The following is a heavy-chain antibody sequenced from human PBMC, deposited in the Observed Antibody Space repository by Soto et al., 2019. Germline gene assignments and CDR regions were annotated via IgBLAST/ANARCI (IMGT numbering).Heavy chain of an antibody. CDR3: ARNKQVGTATPLDY. CDR2: IIPILGIA. J-gene: IGHJ4*02. V-gene: IGHV1-69*02. Sequence: QVQLVQSGAEVKKPGSSVKVSCKASGGTFSSYTISWVRQAPGQGLEWMGRIIPILGIANYAQKFQGRVTITADKSTSTAYMELSSLRSEHTAVYYCARNKQVGTATPLDYWGQGTLVTVSS. D-gene: IGHD2-21*02. CDR1: GGTFSSYT.